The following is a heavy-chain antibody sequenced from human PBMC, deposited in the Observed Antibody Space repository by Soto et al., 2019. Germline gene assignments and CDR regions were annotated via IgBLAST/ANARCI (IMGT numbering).Heavy chain of an antibody. D-gene: IGHD2-15*01. V-gene: IGHV3-64*01. CDR3: ARVRCSGGNCNTNHYYMDV. CDR1: GFTFSAYG. CDR2: IALDGSRT. Sequence: EVQLAESGGGLVQPGGSLRLSCAASGFTFSAYGMHWVRQAPGKGLEYVSAIALDGSRTYYANSVKGRFTVYRDNSKNTLFLKMGSLAPEDMAVYYCARVRCSGGNCNTNHYYMDVWGKGTTVTVS. J-gene: IGHJ6*03.